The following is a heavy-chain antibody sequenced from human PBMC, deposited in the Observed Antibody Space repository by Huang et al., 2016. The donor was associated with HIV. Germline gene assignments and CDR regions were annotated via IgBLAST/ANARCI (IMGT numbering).Heavy chain of an antibody. CDR1: GGSLSGYY. J-gene: IGHJ5*02. CDR3: ARDATKNPRGWFDP. D-gene: IGHD3-10*01. Sequence: QVHLQQWGAGLLKSAETLSLTCAVYGGSLSGYYWSWLRQTPGKGLEWIGEINHLGSPNDNPSLKSRFSISMDGSKKQFSLKLRSISDADTAVYFCARDATKNPRGWFDPWGQGTLVTVSS. CDR2: INHLGSP. V-gene: IGHV4-34*02.